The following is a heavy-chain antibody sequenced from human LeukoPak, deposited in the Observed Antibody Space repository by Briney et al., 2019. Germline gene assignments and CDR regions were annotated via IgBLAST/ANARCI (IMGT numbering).Heavy chain of an antibody. V-gene: IGHV1-24*01. J-gene: IGHJ4*02. CDR3: ATGLWLSVTRDY. CDR2: FDPEDGET. D-gene: IGHD4-17*01. CDR1: GYTLTELS. Sequence: ASVKVSCKVSGYTLTELSMHWVRQAPGKGLEWMGGFDPEDGETLYAQKFQGRVTMTEDTSTDTAYMELSSLRSEDTAVYYCATGLWLSVTRDYWGQGTLVTVSS.